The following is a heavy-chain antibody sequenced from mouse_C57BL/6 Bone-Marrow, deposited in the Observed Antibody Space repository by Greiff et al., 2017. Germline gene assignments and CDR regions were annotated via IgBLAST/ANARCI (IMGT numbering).Heavy chain of an antibody. CDR3: AVYGYCGYTYFDN. D-gene: IGHD1-2*01. Sequence: QVQLQQSGAELVKPGASVKLSCKASGYTFTSYWMHWVKQRPGQGLEWIGMIHPNSGSTNYNEKFKSKATLTVDKSSSTAYMQLSSLTSEDSAVYYCAVYGYCGYTYFDNWGEGATLTV. J-gene: IGHJ2*01. CDR1: GYTFTSYW. V-gene: IGHV1-64*01. CDR2: IHPNSGST.